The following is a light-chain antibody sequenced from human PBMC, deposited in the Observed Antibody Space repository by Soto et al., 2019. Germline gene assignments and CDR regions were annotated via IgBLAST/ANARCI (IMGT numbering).Light chain of an antibody. J-gene: IGKJ2*01. CDR1: QSIRNY. Sequence: DIQMTQSPSSLSASVGDRVTITCRASQSIRNYLNWYQQKPGKAPNLLIYAASSLQSGVPSRFSGSGSGTDFTLNFSSLQPEDFATYYCQQSYSAPYTFGQGTKLEIK. CDR2: AAS. V-gene: IGKV1-39*01. CDR3: QQSYSAPYT.